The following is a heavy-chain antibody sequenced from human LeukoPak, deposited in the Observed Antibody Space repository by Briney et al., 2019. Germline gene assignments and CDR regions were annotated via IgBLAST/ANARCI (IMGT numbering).Heavy chain of an antibody. CDR2: ITSSGETT. CDR1: GFNFNDYP. D-gene: IGHD1-26*01. V-gene: IGHV3-23*01. CDR3: AKENPVGGTNYFDY. J-gene: IGHJ4*02. Sequence: AGGSLRLSCAASGFNFNDYPMSWVRQTPGKGLEWVSAITSSGETTYYADSVRGRFTISRDNSKNTLYLQMNTLRAEDRAVYYCAKENPVGGTNYFDYWGQGTLVTVSS.